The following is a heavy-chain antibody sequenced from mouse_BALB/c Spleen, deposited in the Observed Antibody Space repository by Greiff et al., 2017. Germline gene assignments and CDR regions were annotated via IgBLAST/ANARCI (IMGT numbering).Heavy chain of an antibody. CDR3: ARTPRDWYFDV. Sequence: VQLQQSGAELVKPGASVKLSCTASGFNIKDTYMHWVKQRPEQGLEWIGRIDPANGNTKYDPKFQGKATITADTSSNTAYLQLSSLTSEDTAVYYCARTPRDWYFDVWGAGTTVTVSS. CDR2: IDPANGNT. J-gene: IGHJ1*01. V-gene: IGHV14-3*02. CDR1: GFNIKDTY.